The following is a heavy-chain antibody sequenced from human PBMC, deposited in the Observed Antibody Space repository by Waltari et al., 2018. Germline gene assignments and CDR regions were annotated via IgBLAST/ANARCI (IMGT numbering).Heavy chain of an antibody. CDR1: GGSFSGYY. CDR3: ARGEGLIYSSSWNLHYGMDV. CDR2: INHSGST. J-gene: IGHJ6*02. V-gene: IGHV4-34*01. Sequence: QVQLQQWGAGLLKPSETLSLTCAVYGGSFSGYYWSWIRQPPGKGLEWIGEINHSGSTNYNPSLKSRVTISVDTSKNQFSLKLSSVTAADTAVYYCARGEGLIYSSSWNLHYGMDVWGQGTTVTVSS. D-gene: IGHD6-13*01.